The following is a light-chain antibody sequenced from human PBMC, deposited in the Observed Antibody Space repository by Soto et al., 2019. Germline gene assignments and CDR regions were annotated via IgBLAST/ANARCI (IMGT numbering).Light chain of an antibody. J-gene: IGLJ2*01. CDR1: ISDVGGYKD. CDR2: DVT. CDR3: SSYTTASTVV. V-gene: IGLV2-14*03. Sequence: QSALTQPASVSGSPGQSITISCTGTISDVGGYKDVSWYQHHPGTDHKRMIYDVTNRPSGVSNRFSGSKSGNTASLTISGVQSEDEASYCRSSYTTASTVVFGGGTKLTVL.